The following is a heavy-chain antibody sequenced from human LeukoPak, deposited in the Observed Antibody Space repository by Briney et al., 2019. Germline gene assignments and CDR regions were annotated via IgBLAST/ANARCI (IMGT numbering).Heavy chain of an antibody. CDR1: GFMFSSNW. V-gene: IGHV3-30-3*01. J-gene: IGHJ4*02. Sequence: GGSLRLSCAASGFMFSSNWMSWVRQAPGKGLEWVAVISYDGSNKYYADSVKGRFTISRDNSKNTLYLQMNSLRAEDTAVYYCARREFDYWGQGTLVTVSS. CDR3: ARREFDY. CDR2: ISYDGSNK.